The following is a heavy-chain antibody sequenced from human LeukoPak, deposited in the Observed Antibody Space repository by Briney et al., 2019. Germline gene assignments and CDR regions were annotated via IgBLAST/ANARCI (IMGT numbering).Heavy chain of an antibody. Sequence: GESLKISCKGSGYSFTSYWISWVRQMPWKGLEWMGWIDPSDSYTNYSPSFQGHVTISADKSISTAYLQWSSLKASDTAMYYCARLPKSNYDSSGYSDYWGQGTLVTVSS. J-gene: IGHJ4*02. CDR3: ARLPKSNYDSSGYSDY. D-gene: IGHD3-22*01. CDR1: GYSFTSYW. V-gene: IGHV5-10-1*01. CDR2: IDPSDSYT.